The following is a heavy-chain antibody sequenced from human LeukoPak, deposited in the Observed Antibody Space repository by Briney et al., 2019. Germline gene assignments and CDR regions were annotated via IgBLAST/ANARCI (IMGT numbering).Heavy chain of an antibody. V-gene: IGHV3-30*19. D-gene: IGHD5-18*01. CDR2: ISYDGSNK. CDR1: GFTFSSYG. CDR3: ARDADGYSDY. J-gene: IGHJ4*02. Sequence: PGGSLRLSCAASGFTFSSYGMHWVRQAPGKGLEWVAVISYDGSNKYYADSVKGRFTISRDNSKNTLYLQMNSLRAEDTAVYYCARDADGYSDYWGQGTLVTVSS.